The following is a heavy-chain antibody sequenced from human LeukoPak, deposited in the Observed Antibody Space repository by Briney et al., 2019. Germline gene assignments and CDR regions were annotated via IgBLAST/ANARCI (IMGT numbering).Heavy chain of an antibody. J-gene: IGHJ4*02. CDR3: AREYYDSSGYYGY. D-gene: IGHD3-22*01. V-gene: IGHV3-33*08. Sequence: GGSLRLSCAASGFTFSSYGMHWVRQAPGKGLEWVAVIWYDGSNKYYADSVKGRFTISRDNSKNTLYLQMNSLRAEDTAVYYCAREYYDSSGYYGYWGQGTLVTVSS. CDR2: IWYDGSNK. CDR1: GFTFSSYG.